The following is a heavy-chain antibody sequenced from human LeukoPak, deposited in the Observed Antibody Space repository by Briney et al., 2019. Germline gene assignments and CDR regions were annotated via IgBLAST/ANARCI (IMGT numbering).Heavy chain of an antibody. D-gene: IGHD3-10*01. CDR1: GFTFSNVW. CDR2: IKSKSDGGTA. J-gene: IGHJ4*02. Sequence: TGGSLRLSCAASGFTFSNVWMSWVRHSPGKGPEWVGRIKSKSDGGTADHAAPVKGRFTISRDDSENTLFLQMNSLKTEDTGVYYCAKDSGSGSYYYDHWGQGTLVTVSS. CDR3: AKDSGSGSYYYDH. V-gene: IGHV3-15*01.